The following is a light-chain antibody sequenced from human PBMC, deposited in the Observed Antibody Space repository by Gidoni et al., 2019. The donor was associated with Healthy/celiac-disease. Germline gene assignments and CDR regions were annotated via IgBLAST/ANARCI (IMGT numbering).Light chain of an antibody. Sequence: DIVLTQSPLSLRGTPGEPASISCRSSQSLLQSNRYNYLDWYLQKPGQAPQLLIYLGSNRASGVPDRFSGSGSGTDFTLKISKVEAEDVGVYYCLQCRKTPWAFXQXTKVEIK. CDR3: LQCRKTPWA. V-gene: IGKV2-28*01. CDR1: QSLLQSNRYNY. J-gene: IGKJ1*01. CDR2: LGS.